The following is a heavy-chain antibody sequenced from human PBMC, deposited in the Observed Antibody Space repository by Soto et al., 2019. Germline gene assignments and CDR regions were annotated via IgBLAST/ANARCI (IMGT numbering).Heavy chain of an antibody. CDR1: GFTVSSNY. D-gene: IGHD2-15*01. V-gene: IGHV3-66*04. J-gene: IGHJ6*02. CDR3: GRRRRIGGMDV. CDR2: IYSGGST. Sequence: GGSLRLSCAASGFTVSSNYMSWVRQARGKGLEWGSVIYSGGSTYYADSVKGRFTISRDNSKNTLYLQMNSLRAEDTAVYYCGRRRRIGGMDVWGQGTTVTVSS.